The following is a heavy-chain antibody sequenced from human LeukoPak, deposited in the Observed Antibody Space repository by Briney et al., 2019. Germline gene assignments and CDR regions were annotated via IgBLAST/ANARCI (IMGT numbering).Heavy chain of an antibody. D-gene: IGHD2-2*01. V-gene: IGHV4-39*01. J-gene: IGHJ6*03. CDR1: GGSISSSSYY. CDR3: ARIIVPAAIHYYYYMDV. Sequence: SETLSLTCNVSGGSISSSSYYWGWIRQPPGKGLESIGSIYHSGSSYYNPSIKSRVTISVDTSKIQFSLKLSSVTAADTAVYYCARIIVPAAIHYYYYMDVWGKGTTVTVSS. CDR2: IYHSGSS.